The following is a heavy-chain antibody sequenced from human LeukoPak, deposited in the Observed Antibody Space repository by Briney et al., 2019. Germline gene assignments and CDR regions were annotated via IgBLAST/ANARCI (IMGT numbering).Heavy chain of an antibody. CDR1: GYTFTSYY. CDR3: ARALWFGELLGY. Sequence: ASVRVSCKASGYTFTSYYMHWVRQAPGQGLEWMGIINPSGGSTSYAQKFQGRVTMTRDTSTSTVYMELSSLRSEVTAVYYCARALWFGELLGYWGQGTLVTVSS. V-gene: IGHV1-46*01. J-gene: IGHJ4*02. D-gene: IGHD3-10*01. CDR2: INPSGGST.